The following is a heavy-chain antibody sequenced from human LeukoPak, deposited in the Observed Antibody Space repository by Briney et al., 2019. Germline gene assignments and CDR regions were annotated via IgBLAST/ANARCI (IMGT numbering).Heavy chain of an antibody. CDR2: IYYSGST. J-gene: IGHJ4*02. Sequence: PSETLSLTCTVSGGSISSYYWSWIRQPPGKGLEWIRYIYYSGSTNYNPSLKSRVTIAVDTSKNQFSLRLTSVTAADTAVYYCARVAPTRGYASSGYYPLDYWGQGTLVNVSS. V-gene: IGHV4-59*01. CDR1: GGSISSYY. D-gene: IGHD3-22*01. CDR3: ARVAPTRGYASSGYYPLDY.